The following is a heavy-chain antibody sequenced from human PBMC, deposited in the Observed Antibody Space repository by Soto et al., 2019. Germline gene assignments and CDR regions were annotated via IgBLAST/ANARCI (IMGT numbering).Heavy chain of an antibody. CDR2: ISAYNGNT. D-gene: IGHD6-19*01. Sequence: QVQLVQSGAEVKKPGASVKVSCKASGYTFTTYGFSWVRQAPGQGPEGMGWISAYNGNTHYAQKFQGRVTLTTDTSTSTAYMELRGMSFDDTAVYDCARERGWLVPEFAQHWGQGTLVTVSP. CDR1: GYTFTTYG. V-gene: IGHV1-18*01. J-gene: IGHJ1*01. CDR3: ARERGWLVPEFAQH.